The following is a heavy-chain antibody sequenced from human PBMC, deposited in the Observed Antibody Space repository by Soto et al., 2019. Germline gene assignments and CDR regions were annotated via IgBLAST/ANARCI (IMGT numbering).Heavy chain of an antibody. CDR3: AKMNEYQLLLDYFDY. J-gene: IGHJ4*02. CDR2: IRSKANSYAT. D-gene: IGHD2-2*01. CDR1: GFTFSGSA. V-gene: IGHV3-73*01. Sequence: PGGSLRLSCAASGFTFSGSAMHWVRQASGKGLEWVGRIRSKANSYATAYAASVKGRFTISRDDSKDTAYLQMNSLKTEDTAVYYCAKMNEYQLLLDYFDYWGQGTLVTVSS.